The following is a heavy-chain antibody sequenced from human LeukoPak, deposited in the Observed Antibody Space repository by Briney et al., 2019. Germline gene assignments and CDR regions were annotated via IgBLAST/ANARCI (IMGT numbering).Heavy chain of an antibody. CDR3: AKDFGRNLGGPGY. CDR1: GFTFSSYW. D-gene: IGHD1-14*01. V-gene: IGHV3-74*01. Sequence: GGSLRLSCAASGFTFSSYWMHWVRQAPGKGLVWVSRINTDGSSATYADSVKGRFTISRDNAKNTLYLQMNSLKGEDTAVYYCAKDFGRNLGGPGYWGRGTLVIVSS. CDR2: INTDGSSA. J-gene: IGHJ4*02.